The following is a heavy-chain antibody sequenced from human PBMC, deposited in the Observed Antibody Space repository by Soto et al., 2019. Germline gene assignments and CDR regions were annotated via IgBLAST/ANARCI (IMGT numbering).Heavy chain of an antibody. V-gene: IGHV3-23*01. CDR1: GFTFSSYA. Sequence: EVQLLESGGGLVQPGGSLRLSCAASGFTFSSYAMSWVRQAPGKGLEWVSGISGSGGSTYYADSVKGRFTISRDNSKSKLYLKMSSLRDEDTAVYYCAKHRCSSTTCSVEYWGQGTLVTVSS. CDR3: AKHRCSSTTCSVEY. J-gene: IGHJ4*02. D-gene: IGHD2-2*01. CDR2: ISGSGGST.